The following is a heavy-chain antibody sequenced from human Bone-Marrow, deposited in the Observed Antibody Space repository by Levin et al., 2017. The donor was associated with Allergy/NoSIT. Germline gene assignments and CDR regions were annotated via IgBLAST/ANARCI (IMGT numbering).Heavy chain of an antibody. J-gene: IGHJ4*02. CDR3: ARVRFPGYHGSGSYYNEYYFDS. D-gene: IGHD3-10*01. V-gene: IGHV3-53*01. Sequence: LSLTCAASGFTFSGYYLSWVRQAPGKGLDWVSTIYDAGRTYYADSVKGRFTISRDNSKDTLYHQMNSLRADDTAVYYCARVRFPGYHGSGSYYNEYYFDSWGQGTLVTVSS. CDR1: GFTFSGYY. CDR2: IYDAGRT.